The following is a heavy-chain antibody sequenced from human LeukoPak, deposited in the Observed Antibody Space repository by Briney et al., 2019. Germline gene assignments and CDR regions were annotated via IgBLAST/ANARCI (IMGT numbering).Heavy chain of an antibody. CDR3: ARPPYYYGPGSSDFDY. Sequence: GESLKISCKGSGYSFTSYWIGWVRQRPGKGLEWMGIIYPGDSDTRYSPSFQGQVTISADKSISTAYLQWSSLKASDTAMYYCARPPYYYGPGSSDFDYWGQGTLVTVSS. J-gene: IGHJ4*02. D-gene: IGHD3-10*01. CDR1: GYSFTSYW. CDR2: IYPGDSDT. V-gene: IGHV5-51*01.